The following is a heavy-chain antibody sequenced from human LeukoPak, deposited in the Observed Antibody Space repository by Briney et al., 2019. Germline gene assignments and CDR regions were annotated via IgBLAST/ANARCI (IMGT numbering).Heavy chain of an antibody. Sequence: NTSETLSLTCTVSGGSISSASYYWTWIRQPAGKGQEWIGRIYISGSTNYNPSLKSRVTISVDSSMKYFSLKLTSVTAADTAVYYCAREYYTSGSYDNWGPGTLVTVSS. V-gene: IGHV4-61*02. CDR2: IYISGST. CDR3: AREYYTSGSYDN. D-gene: IGHD3-10*01. J-gene: IGHJ4*02. CDR1: GGSISSASYY.